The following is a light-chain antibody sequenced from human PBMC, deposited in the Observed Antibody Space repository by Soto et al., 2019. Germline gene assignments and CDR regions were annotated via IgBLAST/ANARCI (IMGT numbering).Light chain of an antibody. CDR1: QDISSS. V-gene: IGKV1-39*01. CDR3: QQSYVTPWT. Sequence: DIQMTQSPSSLSASIGDRVTISGRASQDISSSLNWYQHKSGKAPKLLIYAASGLHSGVPSRFSGSGSGTDFTLTISSLQPEDFATYYCQQSYVTPWTFGQGTKV. J-gene: IGKJ1*01. CDR2: AAS.